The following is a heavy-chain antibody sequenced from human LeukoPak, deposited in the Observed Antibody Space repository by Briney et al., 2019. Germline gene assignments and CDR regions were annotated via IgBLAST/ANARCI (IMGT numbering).Heavy chain of an antibody. CDR2: ISGSGGST. Sequence: GGSLRLSCAASGFTFSSYAMSWVRQAPGKGLEWVSAISGSGGSTYYADSVKGRFTISRDNSKNTLYLQMNSPRAEDTAVYYCARVILGSRMPRVLYTAFDIWGQGTMVTVSS. V-gene: IGHV3-23*01. D-gene: IGHD2-2*02. J-gene: IGHJ3*02. CDR3: ARVILGSRMPRVLYTAFDI. CDR1: GFTFSSYA.